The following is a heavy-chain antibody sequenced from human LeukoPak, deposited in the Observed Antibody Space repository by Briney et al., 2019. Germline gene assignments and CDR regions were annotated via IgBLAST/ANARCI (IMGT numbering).Heavy chain of an antibody. CDR2: ISYDGSNK. CDR3: AGVKSRGNYYYYYGMDV. V-gene: IGHV3-30-3*01. Sequence: GRSPRLSCAASGFTFSSYAMHWVRQAPGKGLEWVAIISYDGSNKYYADSVKGRFTISRDNSKNTPYLQMNSLRAEDTAVYYCAGVKSRGNYYYYYGMDVWGQGTAVTVSS. D-gene: IGHD3-10*01. CDR1: GFTFSSYA. J-gene: IGHJ6*02.